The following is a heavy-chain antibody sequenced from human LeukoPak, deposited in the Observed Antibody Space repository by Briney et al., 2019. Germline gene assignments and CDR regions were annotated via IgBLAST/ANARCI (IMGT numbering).Heavy chain of an antibody. J-gene: IGHJ3*02. Sequence: ASVKVSCKASGYTFTKYAVSWVRQAPGQGLEWIGWITAYNGNTNYAQRLQGRVSMTTDTPTNTAYMELRNLISDDTAVYYCARLPRVTVTTIRSAFDIWGQGTLVTVSS. CDR2: ITAYNGNT. D-gene: IGHD4-17*01. CDR1: GYTFTKYA. V-gene: IGHV1-18*01. CDR3: ARLPRVTVTTIRSAFDI.